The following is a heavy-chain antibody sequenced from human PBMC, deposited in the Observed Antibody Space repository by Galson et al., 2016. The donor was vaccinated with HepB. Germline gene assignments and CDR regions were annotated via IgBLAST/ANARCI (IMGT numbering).Heavy chain of an antibody. Sequence: TLSLTCSVSGGAIXXXSYXXXWVXXXAGXXLEXXXRVXXXGXXXYNXXLKSRVIXXIDTSXKQFSXRLTSATAPDXXLYYCARXVAARQDYFYXMDVWGXXTTXTXSS. V-gene: IGHV4-61*02. D-gene: IGHD6-6*01. J-gene: IGHJ6*04. CDR3: ARXVAARQDYFYXMDV. CDR1: GGAIXXXSYX. CDR2: VXXXGXX.